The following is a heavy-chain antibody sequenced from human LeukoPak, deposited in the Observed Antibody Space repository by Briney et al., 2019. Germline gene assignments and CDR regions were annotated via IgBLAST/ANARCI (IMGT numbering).Heavy chain of an antibody. Sequence: ASVKVSCKVSGYTLTELSMHWVRQAPGKGLEWMGGFDPEDGETIYAQKFQGRVTMTEDTSTDTAYMELSSLRSEDTAVYYCARSVLELPNYYYYYMDVWGKGTTVTVSS. J-gene: IGHJ6*03. D-gene: IGHD1-7*01. CDR2: FDPEDGET. V-gene: IGHV1-24*01. CDR1: GYTLTELS. CDR3: ARSVLELPNYYYYYMDV.